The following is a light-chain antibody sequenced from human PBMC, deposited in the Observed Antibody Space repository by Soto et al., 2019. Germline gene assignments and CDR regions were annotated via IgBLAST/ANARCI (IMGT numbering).Light chain of an antibody. Sequence: DIQMTQAPSSLSASVGDRVTITCRASQSITTSLSWHKQKPGKAPKVLIYGASKLQGRVPSRFRGSGSGTDFTLNISSLQPEDFAAYYCQQSSSTPFTFGPGTRVDV. J-gene: IGKJ3*01. CDR2: GAS. V-gene: IGKV1-39*01. CDR3: QQSSSTPFT. CDR1: QSITTS.